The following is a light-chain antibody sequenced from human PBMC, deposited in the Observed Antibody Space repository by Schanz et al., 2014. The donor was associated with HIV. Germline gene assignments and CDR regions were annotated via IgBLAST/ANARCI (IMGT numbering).Light chain of an antibody. V-gene: IGLV2-14*03. CDR1: SSDVGNYNY. CDR2: DVS. J-gene: IGLJ3*02. CDR3: SSYTSSNTLGV. Sequence: QSALTQPASVSGSPGQSITISCTGTSSDVGNYNYVSWYQQHPGEAPKLVIYDVSDRPSGVSNRFSGSKSGNTASLTISGLQAEDEADYYCSSYTSSNTLGVFGGGTKVTV.